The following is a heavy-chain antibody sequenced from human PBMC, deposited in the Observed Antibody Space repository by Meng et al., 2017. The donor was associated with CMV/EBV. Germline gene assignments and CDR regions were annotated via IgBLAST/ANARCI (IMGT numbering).Heavy chain of an antibody. CDR3: AKPCFVGGYHPNDY. D-gene: IGHD2-2*01. V-gene: IGHV1-3*02. CDR1: GYTFTSYA. J-gene: IGHJ4*02. Sequence: ASVKVSCKASGYTFTSYAMHWVRQAPGQRLEWMGWSNAGNGNTKYSQEFQGRVTITRDTSASTAYMELSSLRSEDMAVYYCAKPCFVGGYHPNDYWGQGTLVTVSS. CDR2: SNAGNGNT.